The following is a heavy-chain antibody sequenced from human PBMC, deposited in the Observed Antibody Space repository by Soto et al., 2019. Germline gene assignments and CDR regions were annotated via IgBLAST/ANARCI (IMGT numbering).Heavy chain of an antibody. V-gene: IGHV3-7*03. Sequence: EVQLVESGVGLVQPGGSLRLSCAASGFTFSSYWMSWVRQAPGKGLEWVANIKQDGSEKYYVDSVKGRFTISRDNAKNSLYLQMNSLRAEDTAVYYCARDPHSSSWYGVSLTFDYWGQGTLVTVSS. J-gene: IGHJ4*02. CDR1: GFTFSSYW. CDR2: IKQDGSEK. D-gene: IGHD6-13*01. CDR3: ARDPHSSSWYGVSLTFDY.